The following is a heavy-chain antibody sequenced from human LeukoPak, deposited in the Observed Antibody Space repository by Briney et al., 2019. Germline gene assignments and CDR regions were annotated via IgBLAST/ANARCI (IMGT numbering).Heavy chain of an antibody. J-gene: IGHJ4*02. Sequence: GGSLRLSCAASGFTFSSFEMNWVRRAPGKGLEWISYISRSGTTIYYADSVKGRFTISRDNAKNSLFLHMNSLRAEGTSVYYCARECSGGACYTGDNWGQGTLVTVSS. CDR2: ISRSGTTI. CDR3: ARECSGGACYTGDN. CDR1: GFTFSSFE. D-gene: IGHD2-15*01. V-gene: IGHV3-48*03.